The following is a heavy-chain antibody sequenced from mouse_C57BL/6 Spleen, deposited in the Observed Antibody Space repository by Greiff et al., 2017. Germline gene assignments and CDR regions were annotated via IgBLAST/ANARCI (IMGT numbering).Heavy chain of an antibody. Sequence: QVQLKQSGAELVKPGASVKISCKASGYAFSSYWMNWVKQRPGKGLAWIGQIYPGDGDTNYNGKFKGKATLTADKSSSTAYMQLSSLTSADSAVYFCARGGGYGSSPYWYFDVWGTGTTVTVSS. V-gene: IGHV1-80*01. CDR1: GYAFSSYW. CDR3: ARGGGYGSSPYWYFDV. J-gene: IGHJ1*03. CDR2: IYPGDGDT. D-gene: IGHD1-1*01.